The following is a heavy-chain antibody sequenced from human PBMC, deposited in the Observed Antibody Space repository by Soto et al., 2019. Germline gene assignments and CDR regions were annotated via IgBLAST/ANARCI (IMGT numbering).Heavy chain of an antibody. V-gene: IGHV1-18*01. J-gene: IGHJ6*02. CDR2: ISAYNGNT. CDR1: GYTFTSYC. D-gene: IGHD1-26*01. CDR3: ARESGSGSYYVYYYYYGMDV. Sequence: GASVKVSCKASGYTFTSYCISWVRHAPGQGLEWMGWISAYNGNTNYAQKLQGRVTMTTDTSTSTAYMELRSLRSDDTAVYYCARESGSGSYYVYYYYYGMDVWGQGTTVTVSS.